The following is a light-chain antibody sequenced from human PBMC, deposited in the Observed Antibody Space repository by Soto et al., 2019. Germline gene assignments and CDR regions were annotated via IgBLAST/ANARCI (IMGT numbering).Light chain of an antibody. V-gene: IGKV3-11*01. CDR3: QQRHMWPLT. Sequence: EVVLTQSPVTLSLSPGERATLSCRASQSFRGLLAWYQQKPGQAPRLLIYDAYNRSTGIPPRFSGSGPGTDFTLTISSLEPEDSAVHYCQQRHMWPLTFGQGTRLEI. CDR1: QSFRGL. CDR2: DAY. J-gene: IGKJ5*01.